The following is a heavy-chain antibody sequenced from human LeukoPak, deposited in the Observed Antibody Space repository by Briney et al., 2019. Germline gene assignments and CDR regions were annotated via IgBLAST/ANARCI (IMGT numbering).Heavy chain of an antibody. CDR3: ARCDYYDSSGYYQY. V-gene: IGHV1-69*04. Sequence: SVTVSFKASGGTFSSYAISWVRQAPGQGLEWMGRIIPILGIANYAQKFQGRVTITADKSTSTAYMELSSLRSEDTAVYYCARCDYYDSSGYYQYWGQGTLVTVSS. J-gene: IGHJ4*02. CDR1: GGTFSSYA. D-gene: IGHD3-22*01. CDR2: IIPILGIA.